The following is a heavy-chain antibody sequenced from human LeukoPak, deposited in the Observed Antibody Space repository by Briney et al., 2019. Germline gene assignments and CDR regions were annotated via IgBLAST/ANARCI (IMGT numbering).Heavy chain of an antibody. CDR3: ARDSYPYYDSSGYYYGGLGY. CDR2: IKQDGSEK. Sequence: GGSLRLSCAASRFTFSSYWMSWVRHAPGKGLEGVANIKQDGSEKYYVDSVKGRFTISRDNAKNSLYLQMNSLRAEDTAVYYCARDSYPYYDSSGYYYGGLGYWGQGTLVTVSA. V-gene: IGHV3-7*01. D-gene: IGHD3-22*01. CDR1: RFTFSSYW. J-gene: IGHJ4*02.